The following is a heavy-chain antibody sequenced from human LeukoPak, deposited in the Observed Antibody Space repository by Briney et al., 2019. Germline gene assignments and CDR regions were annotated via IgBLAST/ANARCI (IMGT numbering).Heavy chain of an antibody. J-gene: IGHJ6*02. CDR1: GFTFSSYG. CDR2: IRYDGSNK. V-gene: IGHV3-30*02. Sequence: GGSLRLSCAASGFTFSSYGMHWVRQAPGKGLEWVAFIRYDGSNKYYADSVKGRFTISRDNSKNTLYLQMNSLRAEDTAVYYCAKDGYYGSGSYFYYYYYGTDVWGQGTTATVSS. D-gene: IGHD3-10*01. CDR3: AKDGYYGSGSYFYYYYYGTDV.